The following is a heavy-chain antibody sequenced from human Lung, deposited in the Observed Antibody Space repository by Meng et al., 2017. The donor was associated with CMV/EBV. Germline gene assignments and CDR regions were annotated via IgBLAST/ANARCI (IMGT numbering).Heavy chain of an antibody. Sequence: SLKISCAASGFTFSSYSMNWVRHAPGKVLEWVSSISNSGAYIYYADSVKGRFSISRNNAQNSLYLHMNSLRAEDTAVYYCTRDVSPRSSAYFAICYFYALDVWGQGTAVTVSS. V-gene: IGHV3-21*01. D-gene: IGHD2-21*01. CDR3: TRDVSPRSSAYFAICYFYALDV. J-gene: IGHJ6*02. CDR1: GFTFSSYS. CDR2: ISNSGAYI.